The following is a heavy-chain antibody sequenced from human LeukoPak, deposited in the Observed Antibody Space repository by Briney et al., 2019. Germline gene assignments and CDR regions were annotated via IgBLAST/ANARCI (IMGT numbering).Heavy chain of an antibody. Sequence: SETLSLTCTVSGDSISSSSSYWGWIRQPPGKGLEWIGSIYYSGSTYYNTSLKSRATISVDTSKNQFSLKLSSVTAADTAVYYCARAIQYYYDSSGYAKKVRWFDPWGQGTLVTVSS. CDR1: GDSISSSSSY. CDR3: ARAIQYYYDSSGYAKKVRWFDP. V-gene: IGHV4-39*07. CDR2: IYYSGST. J-gene: IGHJ5*02. D-gene: IGHD3-22*01.